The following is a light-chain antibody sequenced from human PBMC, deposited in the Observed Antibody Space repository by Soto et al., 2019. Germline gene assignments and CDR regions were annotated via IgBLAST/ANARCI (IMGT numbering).Light chain of an antibody. CDR2: GAS. Sequence: EIVMTQSPATLSVSPGERATLSCRASQSVTSNLAWYQQKPGQAPRLLIYGASTRATGIPARFSGGGSGTEFTLTISSLQSEDFGVYYCQQYNKWPPFTFGPGTKVDIK. CDR3: QQYNKWPPFT. V-gene: IGKV3-15*01. CDR1: QSVTSN. J-gene: IGKJ3*01.